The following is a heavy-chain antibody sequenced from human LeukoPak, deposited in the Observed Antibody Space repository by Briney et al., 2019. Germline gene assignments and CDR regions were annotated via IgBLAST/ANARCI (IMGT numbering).Heavy chain of an antibody. J-gene: IGHJ4*02. D-gene: IGHD5-24*01. CDR3: TRVTDGEPPFDY. V-gene: IGHV3-30*09. CDR2: ISYDGVNK. CDR1: GFTISRYA. Sequence: PGRSLRLSCAASGFTISRYAMHWVRQAPGKGLEGVAVISYDGVNKYYADSVKGRFAISRDNSKNTLYLQMNSLRAEDTAVYFCTRVTDGEPPFDYWGQGTLVTVSS.